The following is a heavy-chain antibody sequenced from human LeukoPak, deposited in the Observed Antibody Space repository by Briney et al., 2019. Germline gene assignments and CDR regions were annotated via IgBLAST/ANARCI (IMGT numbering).Heavy chain of an antibody. V-gene: IGHV3-23*01. J-gene: IGHJ4*02. D-gene: IGHD4-23*01. CDR2: ISGSGVST. Sequence: GGSLRLSCAASGFTFSSYAMSWVRQAPGKGLEWVSAISGSGVSTYNADSVKGRFTISRDNSKNTLYLQMNSLRAEDTAVYYCARRAGGYSHPYDYWGQGILVTVSS. CDR1: GFTFSSYA. CDR3: ARRAGGYSHPYDY.